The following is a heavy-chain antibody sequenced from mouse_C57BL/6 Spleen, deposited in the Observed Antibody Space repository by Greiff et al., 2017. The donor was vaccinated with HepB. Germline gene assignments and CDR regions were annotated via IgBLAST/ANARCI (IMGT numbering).Heavy chain of an antibody. V-gene: IGHV1-52*01. CDR2: IDPSDSET. J-gene: IGHJ2*01. D-gene: IGHD4-1*01. CDR3: ARSLGRESFDY. CDR1: GYTFTSYW. Sequence: VQLQQSDAELVKPGASVKLSCKASGYTFTSYWMHWVKQRPIQGLEWIGNIDPSDSETHYNQKFKDKATLTVDKSSSTAYMQLSSLTSEDSAVYYCARSLGRESFDYWGQGTTLTVSS.